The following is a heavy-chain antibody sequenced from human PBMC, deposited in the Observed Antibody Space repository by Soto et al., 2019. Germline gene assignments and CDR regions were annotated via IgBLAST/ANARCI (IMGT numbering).Heavy chain of an antibody. CDR1: GFTFSSYA. CDR2: ISYDGSNK. CDR3: ARDILDTAMAHDY. V-gene: IGHV3-30-3*01. D-gene: IGHD5-18*01. Sequence: QVQLVESGGGVVQPGRSLRLSCAASGFTFSSYAMHWVRQAPGKGLEWVAVISYDGSNKYYADSVKGRFTISRDNSKNKLYLQMNSLRAEDTAVYYCARDILDTAMAHDYWGQGTLVTVSS. J-gene: IGHJ4*02.